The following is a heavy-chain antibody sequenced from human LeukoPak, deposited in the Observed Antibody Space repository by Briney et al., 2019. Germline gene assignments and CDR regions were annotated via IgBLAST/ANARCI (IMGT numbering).Heavy chain of an antibody. CDR1: GFTFSRYG. CDR3: ATGLCGGSCHQIEF. D-gene: IGHD2-15*01. J-gene: IGHJ4*02. V-gene: IGHV3-30-3*01. CDR2: ISNDGNNK. Sequence: GGSLRLSCAASGFTFSRYGLHWVRQAPGKGQEWVAIISNDGNNKRYADSVKGRFTISRDNSKNTVYLQMNSLRAEDTAIYYCATGLCGGSCHQIEFWGQGTLVTVSS.